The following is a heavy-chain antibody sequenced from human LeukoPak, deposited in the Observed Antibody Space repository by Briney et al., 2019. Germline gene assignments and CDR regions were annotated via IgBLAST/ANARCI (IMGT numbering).Heavy chain of an antibody. V-gene: IGHV1-2*02. CDR2: INPNSGGT. CDR3: AREGRDSSQPLDY. J-gene: IGHJ4*02. CDR1: GYTFTGYY. Sequence: GTSVKVSCKASGYTFTGYYMHWVRQAPGQGLEWMGWINPNSGGTNYAQKFQGRVTMTRDTSISTAYMELSRLRSDDTAVYYCAREGRDSSQPLDYWGQGTLVTVSS. D-gene: IGHD3-22*01.